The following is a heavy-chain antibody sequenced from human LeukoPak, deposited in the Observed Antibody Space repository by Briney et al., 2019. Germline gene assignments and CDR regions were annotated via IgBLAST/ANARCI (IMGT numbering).Heavy chain of an antibody. CDR1: GGSISSYY. J-gene: IGHJ5*02. V-gene: IGHV4-59*12. CDR2: IYYSGST. CDR3: ARERGTGNWFDP. Sequence: PSETLSLTCTVSGGSISSYYWSWIRQPPGKGLEWIGYIYYSGSTNYNPSLKSRVTISVDTSKNQFSLKLSSVTAADTAVYYCARERGTGNWFDPWGQGTLVTVSS.